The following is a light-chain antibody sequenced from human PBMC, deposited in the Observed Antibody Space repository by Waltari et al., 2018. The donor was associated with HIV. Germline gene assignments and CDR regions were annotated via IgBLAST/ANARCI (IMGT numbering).Light chain of an antibody. CDR2: WAS. V-gene: IGKV4-1*01. CDR1: PHLLYNFNKKNY. J-gene: IGKJ2*01. CDR3: QQFYSVPYT. Sequence: DVVVTQSQHSLTVSVGERATLNCKSSPHLLYNFNKKNYLAWYQQKPGQRPKLLIYWASTRASGVPDRFSGSGSGTDFTLTISSLQTEDVAIYYCQQFYSVPYTFGQGTKLEIK.